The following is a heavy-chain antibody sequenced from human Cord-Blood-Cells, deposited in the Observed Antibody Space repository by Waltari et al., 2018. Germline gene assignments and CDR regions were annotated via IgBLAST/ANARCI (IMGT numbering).Heavy chain of an antibody. CDR2: IYHSGST. V-gene: IGHV4-38-2*01. CDR3: ARVTPDYDFWSGHTNWFDP. Sequence: QVQLQESGPGLVKPSETLSLTCAVSGYSNSSGYYWGWIRQPPGKGLEWIGSIYHSGSTYYNPSLKSRVTISVDTSKNQFSLKLSSVTAADTAVYYCARVTPDYDFWSGHTNWFDPWGQGTLVTVSS. J-gene: IGHJ5*02. D-gene: IGHD3-3*01. CDR1: GYSNSSGYY.